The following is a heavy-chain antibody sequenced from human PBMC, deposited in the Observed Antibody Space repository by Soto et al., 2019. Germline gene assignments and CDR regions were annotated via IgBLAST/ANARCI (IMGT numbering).Heavy chain of an antibody. Sequence: EVQLVESGGGLVKPGGSLRLSCAGSGFFFSSYTMNWVRQAPGKGLEWVSSISGNSGYIYYADSVKGRFTISRDNAKNSLFLQMKNPRAEDTAVYYCASEITVDGRAGYWGQGTLVTVSS. CDR3: ASEITVDGRAGY. CDR2: ISGNSGYI. V-gene: IGHV3-21*01. CDR1: GFFFSSYT. D-gene: IGHD6-19*01. J-gene: IGHJ4*02.